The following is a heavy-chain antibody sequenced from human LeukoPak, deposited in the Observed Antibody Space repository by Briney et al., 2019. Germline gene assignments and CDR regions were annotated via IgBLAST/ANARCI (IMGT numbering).Heavy chain of an antibody. V-gene: IGHV1-69*13. D-gene: IGHD4-17*01. J-gene: IGHJ4*02. CDR2: IIPIFGTA. CDR3: ARASPTMTTVTTFDY. Sequence: GASVKVSCKASGGTFSSYAISWVRQAPGQGLEWMGGIIPIFGTANYAQKFQGRVTVTADESTSTAYMELSSLRSEDTAVYYCARASPTMTTVTTFDYWGQGTLVTVSS. CDR1: GGTFSSYA.